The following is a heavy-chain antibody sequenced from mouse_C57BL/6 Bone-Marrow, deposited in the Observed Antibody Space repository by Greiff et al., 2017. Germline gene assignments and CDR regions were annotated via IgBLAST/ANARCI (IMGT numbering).Heavy chain of an antibody. CDR1: GYTFTSYG. J-gene: IGHJ1*03. CDR3: ARRDITTVVARDWYFDG. D-gene: IGHD1-1*01. Sequence: VQLQQSGAELARPGASVKLSCKASGYTFTSYGISWVKQRTGQGLEWIGEIYPRSGNTYYNEKFKGKATLTADKSSSTAYMELRSLTSEDSAVYFCARRDITTVVARDWYFDGWGTGTTVTVSS. V-gene: IGHV1-81*01. CDR2: IYPRSGNT.